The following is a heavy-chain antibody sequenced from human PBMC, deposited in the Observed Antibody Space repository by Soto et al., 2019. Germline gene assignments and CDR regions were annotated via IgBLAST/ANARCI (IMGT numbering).Heavy chain of an antibody. CDR1: GGSISPYY. V-gene: IGHV4-59*08. CDR2: IFHSGST. D-gene: IGHD1-1*01. J-gene: IGHJ3*02. Sequence: QVQLQESGPGLVKPSETLSLTCAVSGGSISPYYWSWIRRPPGMGLEWIGYIFHSGSTNYNPSLKSRVTXSXDXXNNQLSLKLTSVTAADTAVYYCARHPSASGDSFDIWGQGTLVTVSS. CDR3: ARHPSASGDSFDI.